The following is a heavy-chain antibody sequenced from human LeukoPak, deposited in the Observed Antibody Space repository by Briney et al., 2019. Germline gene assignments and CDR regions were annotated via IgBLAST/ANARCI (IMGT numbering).Heavy chain of an antibody. Sequence: GGSLRLSCAASGFTFSSYSMNWVRQAPGKGLEWVSYISSSSSTIYYADSVKGRFTISRDNAKNSLYLQMNSLRAEDTAVYCCAREGYNAPYYYYMDVWGKGTTVTVSS. V-gene: IGHV3-48*04. D-gene: IGHD5-24*01. CDR2: ISSSSSTI. CDR3: AREGYNAPYYYYMDV. CDR1: GFTFSSYS. J-gene: IGHJ6*03.